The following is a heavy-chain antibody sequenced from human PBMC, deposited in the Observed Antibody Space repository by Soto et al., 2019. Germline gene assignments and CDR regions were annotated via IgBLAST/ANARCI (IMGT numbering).Heavy chain of an antibody. D-gene: IGHD1-1*01. J-gene: IGHJ4*02. CDR2: TYHSGST. Sequence: PSETLSLTCAVSGGSIRSAAYSWNWIRQHPGKGLEWIGYTYHSGSTSYKPYLKSRITISVDTSKNQFSLKLTSVTAEDTAVYYCARGVGTAWPHDSWGQGALITVSS. V-gene: IGHV4-31*11. CDR1: GGSIRSAAYS. CDR3: ARGVGTAWPHDS.